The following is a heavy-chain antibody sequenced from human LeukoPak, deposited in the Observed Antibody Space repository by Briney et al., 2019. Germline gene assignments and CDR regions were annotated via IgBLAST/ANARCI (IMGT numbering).Heavy chain of an antibody. V-gene: IGHV4-39*01. CDR2: IHYIGNT. Sequence: SETLSLTCTVSGDSLSSSPYFWGWIRQPPGKGLEWIGSIHYIGNTYYNPSLKSRVTVSLDTSKNQFSLKLSSVIAADTAMYYRARKDGDGWGQGTLVTVSS. CDR1: GDSLSSSPYF. J-gene: IGHJ4*02. D-gene: IGHD5-24*01. CDR3: ARKDGDG.